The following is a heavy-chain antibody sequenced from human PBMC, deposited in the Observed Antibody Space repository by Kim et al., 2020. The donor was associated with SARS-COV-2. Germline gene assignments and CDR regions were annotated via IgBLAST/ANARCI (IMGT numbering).Heavy chain of an antibody. Sequence: SETLSLTCTVSGGSVSSGSYYWSWIRQPPGKGLEWIGYIYYSGSTNYNPSLKSRVTISVDTSKNQFSLKLSSVTAADTAVYYCARDHLAAAGQPFDYWGQGTLVTVSS. CDR1: GGSVSSGSYY. CDR2: IYYSGST. CDR3: ARDHLAAAGQPFDY. D-gene: IGHD6-13*01. V-gene: IGHV4-61*01. J-gene: IGHJ4*02.